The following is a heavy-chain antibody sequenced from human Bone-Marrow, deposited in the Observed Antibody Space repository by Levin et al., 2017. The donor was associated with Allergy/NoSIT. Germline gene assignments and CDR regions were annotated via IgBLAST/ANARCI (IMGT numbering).Heavy chain of an antibody. D-gene: IGHD5-24*01. Sequence: GGSLRLSCAASGFTVSSNYMSWVRQAPGKGLEWVSVIYSGGSTYYADPVKGRFTISRDNSKNTLYLQMNSLRAEDTAVYYCARGEVKKMGFDYWGQGTLVTVSS. CDR3: ARGEVKKMGFDY. V-gene: IGHV3-66*02. CDR1: GFTVSSNY. CDR2: IYSGGST. J-gene: IGHJ4*02.